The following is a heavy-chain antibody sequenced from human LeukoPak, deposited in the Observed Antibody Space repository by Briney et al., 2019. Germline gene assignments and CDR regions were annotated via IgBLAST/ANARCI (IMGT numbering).Heavy chain of an antibody. CDR2: INSDASNT. Sequence: GGSLRLSCSASGFTFSSNWMHWVRQAPEKGLVWVSRINSDASNTNYADSVKGRFTISRDNAKNTLFLQMNSVRAEDTAVYYCGSRDYWGQGTLVTVSS. V-gene: IGHV3-74*01. CDR1: GFTFSSNW. J-gene: IGHJ4*02. CDR3: GSRDY.